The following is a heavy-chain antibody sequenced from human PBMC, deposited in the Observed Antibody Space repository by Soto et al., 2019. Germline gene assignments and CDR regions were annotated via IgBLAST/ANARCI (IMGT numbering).Heavy chain of an antibody. CDR1: GFPFGSHG. CDR3: ARDVAATGAARWRDP. Sequence: QVQVVESGGGVVQSGRSLRLSCEASGFPFGSHGMHWVRQAPGKGLEWVAFIWYDGSHKDYAASVRGRFTISKDDSKNTLYLKMENLRGEDTAIYYCARDVAATGAARWRDPWGQGTLVSVSS. CDR2: IWYDGSHK. V-gene: IGHV3-33*01. D-gene: IGHD6-13*01. J-gene: IGHJ5*02.